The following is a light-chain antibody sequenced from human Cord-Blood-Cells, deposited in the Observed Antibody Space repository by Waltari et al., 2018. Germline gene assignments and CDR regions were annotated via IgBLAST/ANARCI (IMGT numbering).Light chain of an antibody. CDR3: QQYNNWPPVDT. V-gene: IGKV3-15*01. J-gene: IGKJ2*01. CDR1: QSVSSN. CDR2: GAS. Sequence: EIVMTQSPATLSVSPGERATLSCRASQSVSSNLAWYQQKPGQAPRLLIYGASTRATGIPARFSGSGSGTEFTLTISGLQSEDFAVYYCQQYNNWPPVDTFGQGTKLEIK.